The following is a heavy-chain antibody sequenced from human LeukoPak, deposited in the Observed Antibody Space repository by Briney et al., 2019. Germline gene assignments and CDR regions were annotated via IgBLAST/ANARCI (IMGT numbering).Heavy chain of an antibody. CDR2: ISSASITI. Sequence: GGSLRLSCAASGFTFDKYSMNWVRQAPGKGLEWVSHISSASITIYYADSVKGRFTVSRDNAKSSLYLHMTSLRAEDTALYYCARDYYRSGSYAVDFWGQGTLVTVSS. D-gene: IGHD3-10*01. CDR3: ARDYYRSGSYAVDF. CDR1: GFTFDKYS. V-gene: IGHV3-48*01. J-gene: IGHJ4*02.